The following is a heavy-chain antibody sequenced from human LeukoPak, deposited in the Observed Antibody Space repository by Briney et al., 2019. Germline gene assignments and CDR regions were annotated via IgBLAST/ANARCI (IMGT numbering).Heavy chain of an antibody. CDR2: INPNSGGT. Sequence: ASVKVSCKASGGTFSSYAISWVRQAPGQGLEWMGWINPNSGGTNYAQKFQGRVTMTRDTSISTAYMDLSSLRSDDTAVYYCARIFRVYDSSGFYSDYWGQGTLVTVSS. CDR3: ARIFRVYDSSGFYSDY. V-gene: IGHV1-2*02. D-gene: IGHD3-22*01. J-gene: IGHJ4*02. CDR1: GGTFSSYA.